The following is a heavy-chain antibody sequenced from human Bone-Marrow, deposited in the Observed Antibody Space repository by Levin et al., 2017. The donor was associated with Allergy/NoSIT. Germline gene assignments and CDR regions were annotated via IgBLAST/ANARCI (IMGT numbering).Heavy chain of an antibody. D-gene: IGHD2-21*01. J-gene: IGHJ6*03. CDR2: INPASGAT. CDR1: GYTFVGYY. Sequence: ASVKVSCRASGYTFVGYYVHWVRQAPGQGLEWVGRINPASGATTFAQKFQGRVTMTRDTSISTAYMEVSRLTSDDTAVYFCARSSRSYSDLLDYYMDGWGKGTTVSVSS. CDR3: ARSSRSYSDLLDYYMDG. V-gene: IGHV1-2*02.